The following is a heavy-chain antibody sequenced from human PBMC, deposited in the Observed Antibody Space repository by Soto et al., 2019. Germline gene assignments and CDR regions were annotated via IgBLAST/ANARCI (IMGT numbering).Heavy chain of an antibody. D-gene: IGHD3-16*01. J-gene: IGHJ6*02. CDR2: ISGSGGST. CDR1: GFTFSSYA. Sequence: EVQLLESGGGLVQPGGSLRLSCAASGFTFSSYAMSWVRQAPGKGLEWVSAISGSGGSTYYADSVKGRFTISRDNSKKPLYLQIHSLKAEDTAVYYCAKVPYAPYYYYYYGMDVWGQGTTVTVSS. CDR3: AKVPYAPYYYYYYGMDV. V-gene: IGHV3-23*01.